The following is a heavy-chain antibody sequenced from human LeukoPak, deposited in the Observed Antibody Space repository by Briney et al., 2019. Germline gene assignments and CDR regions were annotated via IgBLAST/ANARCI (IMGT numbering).Heavy chain of an antibody. CDR2: IYPGDSDT. Sequence: GESLQISCKGSGYIFTSYWIGWVRQMPGKGLEWMGIIYPGDSDTRYSPSFQGQVTISADKSISTAYLQWSSLKASDTAMYYCAIQAYCGGDCYSGYFDYWGQETLVTVSS. CDR3: AIQAYCGGDCYSGYFDY. CDR1: GYIFTSYW. V-gene: IGHV5-51*01. J-gene: IGHJ4*02. D-gene: IGHD2-21*02.